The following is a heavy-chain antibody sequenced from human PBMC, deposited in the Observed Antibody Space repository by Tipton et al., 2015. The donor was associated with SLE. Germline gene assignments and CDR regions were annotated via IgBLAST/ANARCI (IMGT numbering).Heavy chain of an antibody. D-gene: IGHD6-6*01. CDR3: ARDPLYSSSPPFDY. V-gene: IGHV1-2*06. J-gene: IGHJ4*02. CDR2: INPNSGGT. Sequence: QLVQSGAEVKKPGALVKVSCKASGYTFTGYYMHWVRQAPGQGLEWMGRINPNSGGTNYAQKFQGRVTMTRDTSISTAYMELSRLRSDDTAVYYCARDPLYSSSPPFDYWGQGTLVTVSS. CDR1: GYTFTGYY.